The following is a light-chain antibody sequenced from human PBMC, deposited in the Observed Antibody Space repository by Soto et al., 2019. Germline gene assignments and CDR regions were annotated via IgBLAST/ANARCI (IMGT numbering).Light chain of an antibody. CDR3: LLSYSDSWV. CDR2: DTR. CDR1: TGSVTSGHY. J-gene: IGLJ3*02. V-gene: IGLV7-46*01. Sequence: QAVVTQEPSLTVSPGGTVTLTCGSSTGSVTSGHYPYWFQQKPGQAPRTLIYDTRKKHSWTPARFSGSLLGGKAALTLSGAQPEDEAEYYCLLSYSDSWVFGGGTKVTVL.